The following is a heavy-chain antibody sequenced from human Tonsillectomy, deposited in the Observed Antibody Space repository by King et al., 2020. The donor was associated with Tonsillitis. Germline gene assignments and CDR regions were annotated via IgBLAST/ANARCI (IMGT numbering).Heavy chain of an antibody. CDR3: ARDRASFGVVITRAYNWFDP. V-gene: IGHV3-30-3*01. Sequence: VQLVESGGGVVQPGRSLRLSCAASGFTFSSYAMHWVRQAPGKGLEWVAVISYDGSNKYYADSVKGRFTISRDNSKNTLYLQMNSLRAEDTAVYYCARDRASFGVVITRAYNWFDPWGQGTLVTVSS. CDR1: GFTFSSYA. D-gene: IGHD3-3*01. J-gene: IGHJ5*02. CDR2: ISYDGSNK.